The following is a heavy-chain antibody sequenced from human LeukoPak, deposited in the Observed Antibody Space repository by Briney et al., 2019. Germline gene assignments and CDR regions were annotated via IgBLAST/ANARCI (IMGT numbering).Heavy chain of an antibody. CDR2: ISEDGRIT. CDR3: ARGAPVAIFGPGYDQYFEY. Sequence: PGGSLRLSCAASGFTFSDFYMTWIRQAPGKGLEWISYISEDGRITYYADSLKGRFTISRDNAKNSLSLQVDSLRADDTAIYYCARGAPVAIFGPGYDQYFEYWGQGTVVAVSS. CDR1: GFTFSDFY. D-gene: IGHD3-3*01. J-gene: IGHJ4*02. V-gene: IGHV3-11*01.